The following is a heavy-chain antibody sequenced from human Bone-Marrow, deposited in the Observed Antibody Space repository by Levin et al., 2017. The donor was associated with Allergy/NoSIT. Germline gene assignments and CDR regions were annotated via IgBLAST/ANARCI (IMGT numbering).Heavy chain of an antibody. Sequence: SQTLSLTCTVSGGSIRTYFWSWVRQPAGKGLEWIGRIYSGGYIDYNPSLKSRVIMSMDTSKNQFSLKVSSVTAADTAVYYCARNIGLQPGGKYIGDYYGMDVWGQGTTVTVSS. CDR2: IYSGGYI. V-gene: IGHV4-4*07. CDR1: GGSIRTYF. D-gene: IGHD2-8*01. CDR3: ARNIGLQPGGKYIGDYYGMDV. J-gene: IGHJ6*01.